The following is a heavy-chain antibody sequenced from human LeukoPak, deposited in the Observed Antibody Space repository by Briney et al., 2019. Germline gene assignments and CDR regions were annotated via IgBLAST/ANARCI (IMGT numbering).Heavy chain of an antibody. Sequence: ASVKVSCKASGGTFSSYAISWVRQAPGQGLEWMGRIIPILGIANYAQKFQGRVTITADKSTSTAYMELSSLRSEDTAVYYCAAGRWIIHPAEYYYYGMDVWGQGTTVTVSS. CDR2: IIPILGIA. CDR3: AAGRWIIHPAEYYYYGMDV. J-gene: IGHJ6*02. CDR1: GGTFSSYA. D-gene: IGHD5-12*01. V-gene: IGHV1-69*04.